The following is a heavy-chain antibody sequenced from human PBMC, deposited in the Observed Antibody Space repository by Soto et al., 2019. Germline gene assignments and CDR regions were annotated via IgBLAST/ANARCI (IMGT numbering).Heavy chain of an antibody. CDR1: GFTFINTG. D-gene: IGHD3-22*01. J-gene: IGHJ4*02. CDR2: ITGNGDTT. V-gene: IGHV3-23*01. Sequence: EVQVLQSGGGLVPPGGSLRLFCAGSGFTFINTGMSWVRQAPGQGLEWVSAITGNGDTTYYADSVKGRFTISRDNSKSTLYLQMNSLRAEDTAVYYCAKIDGYFDYWGQGTLVTVSS. CDR3: AKIDGYFDY.